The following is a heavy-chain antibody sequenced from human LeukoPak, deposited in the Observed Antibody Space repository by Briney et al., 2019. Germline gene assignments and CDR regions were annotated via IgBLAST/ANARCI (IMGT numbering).Heavy chain of an antibody. J-gene: IGHJ3*02. Sequence: SETLSLTCAVSGGSISSGGYSWSWIRQPPGKGLEWIGYIYHSGSTYYNPSLKSRVTISVDRSKNQFSLKLSSVTAADTAVYYCARGLRYYDSSGYYVPDAFDNWGQGTMVTVSS. V-gene: IGHV4-30-2*01. CDR1: GGSISSGGYS. CDR2: IYHSGST. CDR3: ARGLRYYDSSGYYVPDAFDN. D-gene: IGHD3-22*01.